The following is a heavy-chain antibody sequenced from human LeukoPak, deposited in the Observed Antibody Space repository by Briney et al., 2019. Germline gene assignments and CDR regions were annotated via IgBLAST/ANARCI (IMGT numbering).Heavy chain of an antibody. D-gene: IGHD2/OR15-2a*01. CDR2: IYYSGST. CDR3: AREVIEDWFDP. V-gene: IGHV4-31*03. Sequence: SQTLSLTCTVSGGSISSGAYYWNWIRQHPGKGLEWIGYIYYSGSTYYNPSLKSRVIMSVDTSKNQFSLKLSSVTAADTAVYYCAREVIEDWFDPWGQGTLVTVSS. J-gene: IGHJ5*02. CDR1: GGSISSGAYY.